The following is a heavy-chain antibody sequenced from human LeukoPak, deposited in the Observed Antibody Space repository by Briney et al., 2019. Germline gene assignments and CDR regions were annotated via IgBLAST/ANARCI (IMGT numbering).Heavy chain of an antibody. V-gene: IGHV3-23*01. D-gene: IGHD2-15*01. Sequence: PGGSLRLSCAGSGFSFTNFAMTWVRQAPGKGLEWVSSMSPTGDTYYADSVKGRFSISRDASKNTMFLQMSTLRADDTAVYYCAKDRYCSGGSCSGDFDYWGQGTLVTVSS. J-gene: IGHJ4*02. CDR3: AKDRYCSGGSCSGDFDY. CDR2: MSPTGDT. CDR1: GFSFTNFA.